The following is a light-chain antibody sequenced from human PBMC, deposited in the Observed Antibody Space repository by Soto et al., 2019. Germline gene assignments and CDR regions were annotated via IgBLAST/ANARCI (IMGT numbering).Light chain of an antibody. CDR3: QQCHATPLT. J-gene: IGKJ5*01. CDR1: ENVASNY. CDR2: DAS. Sequence: IVLTQSPGTLSLSPGERATLSCRASENVASNYLAWYQQKPGQAPRLLIFDASTRATDIPDRFSGSGSGTDFTLIISRLEPEDVGMYYCQQCHATPLTFGQGTRLDI. V-gene: IGKV3-20*01.